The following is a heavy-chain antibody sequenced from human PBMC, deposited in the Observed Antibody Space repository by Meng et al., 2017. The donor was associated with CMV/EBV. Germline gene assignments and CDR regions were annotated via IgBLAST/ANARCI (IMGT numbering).Heavy chain of an antibody. D-gene: IGHD6-13*01. Sequence: AGVKAPWSSVEVYVKACWHTLTSYYLHGVRQAPGQGLEWMGIINPSGGSTSYAQKFQGRVTMTRDTSTSTVYMELSSLRSEDTAVYYCALAEYSSSLFDYWGQGTLVTVSS. V-gene: IGHV1-46*01. CDR3: ALAEYSSSLFDY. CDR1: WHTLTSYY. CDR2: INPSGGST. J-gene: IGHJ4*02.